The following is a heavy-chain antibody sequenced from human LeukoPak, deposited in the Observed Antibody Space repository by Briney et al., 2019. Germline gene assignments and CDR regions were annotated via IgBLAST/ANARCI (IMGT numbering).Heavy chain of an antibody. CDR2: IYNTGRT. CDR3: ARRGEEGYDILTGYYFDY. Sequence: SETLSLTCTVSGGSLRSYYWSWIRQPPGKGLEWIGYIYNTGRTNYNPSLKSRVTISVDTSENQFSLKLSSVTAADTAVYYCARRGEEGYDILTGYYFDYWGQGTLVTVSS. D-gene: IGHD3-9*01. V-gene: IGHV4-59*01. CDR1: GGSLRSYY. J-gene: IGHJ4*02.